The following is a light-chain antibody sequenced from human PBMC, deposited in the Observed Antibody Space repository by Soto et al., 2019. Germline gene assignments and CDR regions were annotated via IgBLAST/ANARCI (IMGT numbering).Light chain of an antibody. CDR2: GAS. Sequence: ESLFTQSPGTLCLSPGQRPTLSRRSSQSVSSSYLSWYQQKPGQAPRLLISGASSRATGVPARFTGGGSRTDFTLNISSLEPEDFAVYYSQQRNNWPTWTFGQGTKVDI. CDR3: QQRNNWPTWT. CDR1: QSVSSSY. V-gene: IGKV3D-20*02. J-gene: IGKJ1*01.